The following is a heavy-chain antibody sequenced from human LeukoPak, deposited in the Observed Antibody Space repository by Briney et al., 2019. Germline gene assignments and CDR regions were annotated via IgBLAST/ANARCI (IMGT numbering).Heavy chain of an antibody. D-gene: IGHD1-26*01. Sequence: GGSLRLSCAASGFTFSSYWMSWVRQAPGKGLEWVAHINQDGSEKYYVDSVKGRFTISRDNAKNSLYLQMNSLRAEDTAVYYCAKGLKKYSGNYYYMDVWGKGTTVTISS. V-gene: IGHV3-7*01. CDR1: GFTFSSYW. CDR2: INQDGSEK. CDR3: AKGLKKYSGNYYYMDV. J-gene: IGHJ6*03.